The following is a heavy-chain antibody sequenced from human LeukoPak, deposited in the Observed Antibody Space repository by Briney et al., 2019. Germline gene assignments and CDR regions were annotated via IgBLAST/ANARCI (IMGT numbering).Heavy chain of an antibody. D-gene: IGHD2-2*02. J-gene: IGHJ6*03. V-gene: IGHV3-21*01. Sequence: GGSLRLSCAASGFTFSSYSMNWVRQAPGKGLEWVSSISSSSSYIYYADSVKGRFTISRDNAKNSLYLQMNSLRAEDTAVYYXXRAAIAPGWRGYYYYMDVWGKGTTVTVSS. CDR2: ISSSSSYI. CDR3: XRAAIAPGWRGYYYYMDV. CDR1: GFTFSSYS.